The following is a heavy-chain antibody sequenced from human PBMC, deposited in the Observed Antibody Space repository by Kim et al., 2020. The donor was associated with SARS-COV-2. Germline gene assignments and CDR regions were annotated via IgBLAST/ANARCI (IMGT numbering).Heavy chain of an antibody. J-gene: IGHJ3*02. CDR3: ARLTGREYYGSGSFDDAFDI. V-gene: IGHV4-39*01. CDR1: GGSISSSSYY. D-gene: IGHD3-10*01. CDR2: IYYSGST. Sequence: SETLSLTCTVSGGSISSSSYYWGWIRQPPGKGLEWIGSIYYSGSTYYNPSLKSRVTISVDTSKNQFSLKLSSVTAADTAVYYCARLTGREYYGSGSFDDAFDIWGQGTMVTVSS.